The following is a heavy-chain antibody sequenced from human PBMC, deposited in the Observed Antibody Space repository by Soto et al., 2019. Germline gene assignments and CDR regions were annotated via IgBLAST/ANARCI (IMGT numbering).Heavy chain of an antibody. CDR1: GYTFNDFG. V-gene: IGHV1-18*01. D-gene: IGHD5-12*01. CDR3: ERDIGFDIDY. Sequence: QVQLEQSVAEVQKPGASVKVSCKTSGYTFNDFGITWVRQAPGLGLEWLGWIYSKAGTINFAPKFQGRVIMTTDTSTNTAYMELTSLTFDDSAVYFCERDIGFDIDYWGQGTLVTVS. J-gene: IGHJ4*02. CDR2: IYSKAGTI.